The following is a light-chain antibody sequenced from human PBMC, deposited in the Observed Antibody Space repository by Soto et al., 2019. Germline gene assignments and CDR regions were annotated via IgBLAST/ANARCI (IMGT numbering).Light chain of an antibody. CDR1: QSVSSN. CDR2: GAS. J-gene: IGKJ1*01. CDR3: QQYNNWPPWT. V-gene: IGKV3-15*01. Sequence: EIVMTQSPATLSVSPGERATLSCRASQSVSSNLAWYQQKPGQAPRLLIYGASTRATGIPARFSGSGSGTECTLTISSLQSEDFAVYYCQQYNNWPPWTF.